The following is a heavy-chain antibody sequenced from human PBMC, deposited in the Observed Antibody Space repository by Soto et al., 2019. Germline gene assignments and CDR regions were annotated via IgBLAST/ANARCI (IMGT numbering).Heavy chain of an antibody. Sequence: PSETLSLTCSVSGDSINSDNYYWGWIRQPPGKGLEWIGSIYYRGNAYYNPSLKTRVTISLDKSKSQFSLKLNSVTAADSAVYFCARLEGLATISYYFDYWGQGTLVTVSS. D-gene: IGHD3-9*01. J-gene: IGHJ4*02. V-gene: IGHV4-39*01. CDR2: IYYRGNA. CDR1: GDSINSDNYY. CDR3: ARLEGLATISYYFDY.